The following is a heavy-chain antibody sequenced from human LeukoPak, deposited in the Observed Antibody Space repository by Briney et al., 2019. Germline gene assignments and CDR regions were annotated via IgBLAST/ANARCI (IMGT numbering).Heavy chain of an antibody. J-gene: IGHJ3*02. CDR3: ARGGVYCDSSGYYAFDI. D-gene: IGHD3-22*01. Sequence: GGSLRLSCAASGFTFSSYVMHWVRQAPGKGLEYVSTITSNGGRAFYATSVKGRLTISRDNSKNSLYLQMGSLRAEDMAVYYCARGGVYCDSSGYYAFDIWGQGTMVTVSS. CDR2: ITSNGGRA. CDR1: GFTFSSYV. V-gene: IGHV3-64*01.